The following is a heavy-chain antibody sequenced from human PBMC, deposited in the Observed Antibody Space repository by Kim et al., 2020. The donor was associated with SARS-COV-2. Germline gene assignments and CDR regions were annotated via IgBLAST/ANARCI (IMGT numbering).Heavy chain of an antibody. J-gene: IGHJ6*02. Sequence: GGSLRLSCAASGFTFSSYSMNWVRQAPGKGLEWVSSISSSSSYIYYADSVKGRFTISRDNAKNSLYLQMNSLRAEDTAVYYCARDVLRYFDWTGFYYYYGMDVWGQGTTVTVPS. CDR3: ARDVLRYFDWTGFYYYYGMDV. D-gene: IGHD3-9*01. CDR1: GFTFSSYS. CDR2: ISSSSSYI. V-gene: IGHV3-21*01.